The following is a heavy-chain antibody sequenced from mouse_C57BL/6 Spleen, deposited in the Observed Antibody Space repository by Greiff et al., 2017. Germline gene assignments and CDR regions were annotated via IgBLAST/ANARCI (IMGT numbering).Heavy chain of an antibody. CDR2: IYPGDGDT. V-gene: IGHV1-80*01. CDR1: GYAFSSYW. J-gene: IGHJ4*01. D-gene: IGHD1-1*01. CDR3: ARWDTTVVAEAMDY. Sequence: QVQLQQSGAELVKPGASVKISCKASGYAFSSYWMNWVKQRPGKGLEWIGQIYPGDGDTNYNGKFKGKATLTADKSSSTAYMQLSSLTSEDSAVYFCARWDTTVVAEAMDYWGQGTSVTVSS.